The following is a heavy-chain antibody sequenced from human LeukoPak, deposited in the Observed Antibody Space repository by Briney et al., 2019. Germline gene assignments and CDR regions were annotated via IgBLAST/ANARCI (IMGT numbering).Heavy chain of an antibody. CDR2: ISYDGSNK. V-gene: IGHV3-30-3*01. CDR1: GFTISSYA. CDR3: ARAAMGFDY. J-gene: IGHJ4*02. D-gene: IGHD5-18*01. Sequence: PGGSLRLSCAASGFTISSYAMHWVGQAQGKGLEWVAVISYDGSNKYYADSVKGRFTISRDNSKNTLYLQMNSLRAEDTAVYYRARAAMGFDYWGQGTLVTVSS.